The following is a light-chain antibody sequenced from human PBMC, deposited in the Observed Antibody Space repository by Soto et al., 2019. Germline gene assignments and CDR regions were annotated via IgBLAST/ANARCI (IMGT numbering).Light chain of an antibody. CDR3: QQYTNWPMNP. Sequence: KQSAGTVSLSPGESATLSCRASQSFXSHFGWYKWRPGQAPRILIXGESTRGTGVPARFSGRGSGREFTLTISSLQSEDFAVYYCQQYTNWPMNPFGQGTRLEI. V-gene: IGKV3-15*01. J-gene: IGKJ5*01. CDR2: GES. CDR1: QSFXSH.